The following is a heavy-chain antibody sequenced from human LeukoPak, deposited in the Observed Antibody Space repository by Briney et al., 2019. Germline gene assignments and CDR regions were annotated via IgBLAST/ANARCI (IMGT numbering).Heavy chain of an antibody. V-gene: IGHV4-59*01. CDR1: GGPISSSF. Sequence: SETLSLTCTVSGGPISSSFWSWIRQPPGKGLEWIGHIYYSGSTNYNPSLKSRVTISVDTSKNQFSLKLSSVTAADTAVYSCARRGANSGSYSHFDLWDRGTLVTVSA. D-gene: IGHD1-26*01. J-gene: IGHJ2*01. CDR3: ARRGANSGSYSHFDL. CDR2: IYYSGST.